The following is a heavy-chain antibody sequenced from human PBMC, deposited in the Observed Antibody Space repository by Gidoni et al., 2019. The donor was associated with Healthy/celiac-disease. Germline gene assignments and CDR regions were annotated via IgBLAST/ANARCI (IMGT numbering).Heavy chain of an antibody. CDR3: ARGTQGGLEWLPTYYFDY. CDR2: INSDGSST. CDR1: GFTFSSYW. Sequence: EVQLVESGGGLVSGGSLRLSCAASGFTFSSYWMHWVRQAPGKGRVWVSRINSDGSSTSYADSVKGRFTISRDNAKNTLYLQMNSLRAEDTAVYYCARGTQGGLEWLPTYYFDYWGQGTLVTVSS. V-gene: IGHV3-74*01. D-gene: IGHD3-3*01. J-gene: IGHJ4*02.